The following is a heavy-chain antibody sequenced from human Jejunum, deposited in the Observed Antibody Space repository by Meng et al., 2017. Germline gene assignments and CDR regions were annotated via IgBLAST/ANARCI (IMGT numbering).Heavy chain of an antibody. J-gene: IGHJ4*02. CDR2: FYSGGST. D-gene: IGHD6-6*01. CDR1: GFSVSNNY. CDR3: TTEYSHNWVFDY. V-gene: IGHV3-53*01. Sequence: EVQLVEPGGGLIQPGGSLRLSCTASGFSVSNNYMSWVRQAPGKGLEWVSVFYSGGSTYYADSVKGRFTISRDNSKNTLYLQMNSLRAEDTGVYYCTTEYSHNWVFDYWGQGSLVTVSS.